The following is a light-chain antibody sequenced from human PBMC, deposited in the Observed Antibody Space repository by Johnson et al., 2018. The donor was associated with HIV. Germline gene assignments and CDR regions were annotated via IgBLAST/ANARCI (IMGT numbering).Light chain of an antibody. Sequence: QSVLTQPPSVSAAPGQKVTISCSGSSSNIGNNYVSWYQQLPGTAPKLLIYDNNKRPSGTPDRFSGSKSGTSATLGITGLQTGDEADYYCGTWDSSLRRCFFGPGTKVTVL. CDR3: GTWDSSLRRCF. V-gene: IGLV1-51*01. J-gene: IGLJ1*01. CDR1: SSNIGNNY. CDR2: DNN.